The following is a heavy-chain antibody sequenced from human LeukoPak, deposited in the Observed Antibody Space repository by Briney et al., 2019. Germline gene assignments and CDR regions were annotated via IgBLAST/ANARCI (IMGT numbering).Heavy chain of an antibody. D-gene: IGHD3-3*01. Sequence: PGGSLRLSCAASGFTFSSYWMSWVRQAPGKGLEWVSAISGSGGTTYYADSVKGRFTISRDNSKNTLSLQMNSLRAEDTAVYYCAKDRLGGNTILRFLEWLDWGQGTLVTVSS. CDR1: GFTFSSYW. CDR3: AKDRLGGNTILRFLEWLD. CDR2: ISGSGGTT. V-gene: IGHV3-23*01. J-gene: IGHJ4*02.